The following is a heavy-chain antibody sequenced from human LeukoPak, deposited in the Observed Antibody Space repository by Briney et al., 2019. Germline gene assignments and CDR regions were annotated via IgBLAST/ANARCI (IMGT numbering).Heavy chain of an antibody. J-gene: IGHJ6*02. V-gene: IGHV1-3*01. CDR3: ASKPPGSGYDYYYGMDV. CDR1: GYTFTSYA. CDR2: INAGNGNT. D-gene: IGHD3-3*01. Sequence: ASVKVSCKASGYTFTSYAMHWVRQAPGQRLEWMGWINAGNGNTKYSQKFQGRVTITRDTSASTAYIELSSLRSEDTAVYYCASKPPGSGYDYYYGMDVWGQGTTVTVSS.